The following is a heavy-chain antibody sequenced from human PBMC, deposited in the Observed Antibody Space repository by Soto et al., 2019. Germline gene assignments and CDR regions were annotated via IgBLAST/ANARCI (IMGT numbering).Heavy chain of an antibody. V-gene: IGHV3-48*01. J-gene: IGHJ4*01. Sequence: EVQLVESGGGLVQPGGSLRLSCAASGFSFSDYSMDWLRQAPGRGLEWLAYISGGSRTIYYADSVKGRFTISSDNAQNSLYLQMESLRGEETAVYYFSRDHPDIIKYNIDFDFWGHGTLVTVSS. CDR2: ISGGSRTI. CDR1: GFSFSDYS. D-gene: IGHD1-20*01. CDR3: SRDHPDIIKYNIDFDF.